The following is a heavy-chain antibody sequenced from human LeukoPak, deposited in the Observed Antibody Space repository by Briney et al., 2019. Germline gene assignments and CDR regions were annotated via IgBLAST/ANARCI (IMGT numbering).Heavy chain of an antibody. CDR1: GYSISSGYY. V-gene: IGHV4-38-2*02. CDR2: IYTSGST. J-gene: IGHJ3*02. Sequence: SETLSLTCTVSGYSISSGYYRGWIRQPPGKGLEWIGRIYTSGSTNYNPSLKSRVTISVDTSKNQFSLKLSSVTAADTAVYYCARDWGEDAFDIWGQGTMVTVSS. D-gene: IGHD3-16*01. CDR3: ARDWGEDAFDI.